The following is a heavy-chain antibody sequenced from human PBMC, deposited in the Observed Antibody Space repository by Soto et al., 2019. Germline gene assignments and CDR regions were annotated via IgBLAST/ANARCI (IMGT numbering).Heavy chain of an antibody. Sequence: GGSLRLCCAACGFIFGSYGMQWVRQAPGKGLEWVAVISYDGSNKYYADSVKGRFIISRDNSKNTLYLQMNSLRAEDTTVYYCAEAGSNYLYYYYMDVWGKGTTVTVSS. V-gene: IGHV3-30*18. J-gene: IGHJ6*03. CDR3: AEAGSNYLYYYYMDV. CDR2: ISYDGSNK. CDR1: GFIFGSYG. D-gene: IGHD3-10*01.